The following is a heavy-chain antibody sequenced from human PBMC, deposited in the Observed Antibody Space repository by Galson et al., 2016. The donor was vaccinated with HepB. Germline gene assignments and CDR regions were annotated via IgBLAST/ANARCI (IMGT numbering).Heavy chain of an antibody. CDR3: GKHGGFDY. CDR2: ITGSGATT. V-gene: IGHV3-23*01. D-gene: IGHD3-16*01. CDR1: GFSFSTSG. J-gene: IGHJ4*02. Sequence: SLRLSCAASGFSFSTSGMSWVRQTPGRGLEWVSGITGSGATTHYADSVRGRFTISRDNPKNTLYLYMNSLRAGDTAVYYCGKHGGFDYWGQGALVTVSS.